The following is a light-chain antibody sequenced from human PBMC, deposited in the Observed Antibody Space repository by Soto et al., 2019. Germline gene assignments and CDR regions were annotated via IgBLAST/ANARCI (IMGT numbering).Light chain of an antibody. Sequence: ENVLTQSPGTLSLSPGERATLSCRASQSVSSYSLAWYQQKPGQAPRLLIYGASNRATGIPARFSGGGSGTDFTLTISSLEPEDFGVYYCQQRHNWPISFGQGTRLEI. CDR3: QQRHNWPIS. V-gene: IGKV3-11*01. CDR2: GAS. J-gene: IGKJ5*01. CDR1: QSVSSY.